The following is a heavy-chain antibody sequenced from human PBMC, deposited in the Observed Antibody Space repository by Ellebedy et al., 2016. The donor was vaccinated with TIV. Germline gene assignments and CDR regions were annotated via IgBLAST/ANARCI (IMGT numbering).Heavy chain of an antibody. J-gene: IGHJ4*02. CDR3: AKGRSGTYIHHAFDY. CDR2: IYRGGGTK. CDR1: GFPFTAYA. V-gene: IGHV3-23*01. D-gene: IGHD1-14*01. Sequence: GESLKISCVGSGFPFTAYATAWVRQTPGKGLEWVSGIYRGGGTKNYAASVKGRFTISRDNSKNTMYLQMNYLRAEDTAIYYCAKGRSGTYIHHAFDYWGQGTLVTVSS.